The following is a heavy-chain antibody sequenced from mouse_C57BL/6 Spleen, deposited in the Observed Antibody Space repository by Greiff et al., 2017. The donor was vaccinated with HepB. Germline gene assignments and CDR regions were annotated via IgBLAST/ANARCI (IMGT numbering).Heavy chain of an antibody. D-gene: IGHD1-1*01. Sequence: VQLQQSGAELVRPGASVKLSCTASGFNIKDDYMHWVKQRPEQGLEWIGWIDPENGDTEYASKFQGKATITADTSSNTAYLQLSSLTSEDTAVYYCTKRFGDYWGQGTTLTVSS. CDR3: TKRFGDY. CDR1: GFNIKDDY. V-gene: IGHV14-4*01. CDR2: IDPENGDT. J-gene: IGHJ2*01.